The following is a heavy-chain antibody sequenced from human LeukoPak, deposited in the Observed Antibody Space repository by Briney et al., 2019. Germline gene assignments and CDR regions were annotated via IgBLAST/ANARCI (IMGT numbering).Heavy chain of an antibody. D-gene: IGHD3-10*01. CDR2: INPDSGGP. Sequence: ASVKVSCKASGYTFTGYHIHWMRQAPGQGLEWMGRINPDSGGPNYAHKFQGRVTMTRDTSISTAYMDLSRLTSDDTAVYFCARDRGKVANDYWGQGTLVIVSS. J-gene: IGHJ4*02. CDR3: ARDRGKVANDY. V-gene: IGHV1-2*06. CDR1: GYTFTGYH.